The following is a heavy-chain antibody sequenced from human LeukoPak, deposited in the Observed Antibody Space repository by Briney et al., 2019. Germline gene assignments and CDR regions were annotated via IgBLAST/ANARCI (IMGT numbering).Heavy chain of an antibody. CDR1: GFTFSSYW. CDR3: ARDRRTDYYDSSGYYSRSYYYGMDV. CDR2: IYSGGST. J-gene: IGHJ6*02. Sequence: GGSLRLSCAASGFTFSSYWMSWVRQAPGKGLEWVSVIYSGGSTYYADSVKGRFTISRDNSKNTLYLQMNSLRAEDTAVYYCARDRRTDYYDSSGYYSRSYYYGMDVWGQGTTVTVSS. V-gene: IGHV3-66*01. D-gene: IGHD3-22*01.